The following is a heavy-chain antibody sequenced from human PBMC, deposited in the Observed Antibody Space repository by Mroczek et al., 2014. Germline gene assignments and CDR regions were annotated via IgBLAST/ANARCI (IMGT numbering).Heavy chain of an antibody. CDR3: ARGLEEPLDYFDY. CDR1: GGTFSSYT. V-gene: IGHV1-69*09. D-gene: IGHD3-3*01. Sequence: QVQLVESGAEVKKPGSSVKVSCKASGGTFSSYTISWVRQAPGQGLEWMGRIIPILGIANYAQKFQGRVTITADKSTSTAYMELSSLRSEDTAVYYCARGLEEPLDYFDYWGQGTLVTVSS. J-gene: IGHJ4*02. CDR2: IIPILGIA.